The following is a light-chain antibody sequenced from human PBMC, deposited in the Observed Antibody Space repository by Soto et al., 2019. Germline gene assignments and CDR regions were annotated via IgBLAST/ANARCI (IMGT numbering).Light chain of an antibody. CDR3: QQRSNWPPSIT. Sequence: EIVLTQSPGTLSLSPGERATLACRASHSVSSSYLAWYQQKPGQAPRLLVHGASSRATGIPDRFSGSGSGTDFTLTISSLEPEDFAVYYCQQRSNWPPSITFGQGTRLDIK. CDR2: GAS. J-gene: IGKJ5*01. V-gene: IGKV3D-20*02. CDR1: HSVSSSY.